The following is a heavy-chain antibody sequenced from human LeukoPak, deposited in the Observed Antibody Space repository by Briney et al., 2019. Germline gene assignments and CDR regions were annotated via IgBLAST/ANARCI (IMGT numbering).Heavy chain of an antibody. V-gene: IGHV3-23*01. Sequence: PGGSLRLSCAASGFTFSTFAMSWVRQAPGKGLEWVSGISGSGAGTYYADSVKGRFTISRDNSKNTLYLQMNSLRAEDTAVYYCAIQRRYFDYWGQGTLVTVSS. J-gene: IGHJ4*02. CDR2: ISGSGAGT. CDR3: AIQRRYFDY. CDR1: GFTFSTFA. D-gene: IGHD1-1*01.